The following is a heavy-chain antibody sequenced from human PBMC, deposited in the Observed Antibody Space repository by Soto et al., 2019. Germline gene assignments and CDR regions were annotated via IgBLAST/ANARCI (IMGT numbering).Heavy chain of an antibody. CDR2: IYYSGST. CDR3: ARDPGIAAAGVFDY. J-gene: IGHJ4*02. CDR1: GGSVSSGSYY. Sequence: PSETLSLTCTFSGGSVSSGSYYWSWIRQPPGKGLEWIGYIYYSGSTNYNPSLKSRVTISVDTSKNQFSLKLSSVTAADTAVYYCARDPGIAAAGVFDYWGQGTLVTVSS. D-gene: IGHD6-13*01. V-gene: IGHV4-61*01.